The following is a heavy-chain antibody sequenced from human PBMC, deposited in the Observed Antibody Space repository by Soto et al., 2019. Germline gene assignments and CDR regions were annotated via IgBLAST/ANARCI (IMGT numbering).Heavy chain of an antibody. CDR1: GGTFSSYA. CDR2: IIPIFGTA. J-gene: IGHJ4*02. Sequence: SVKVSCKASGGTFSSYAISWVRQAPGQGLEWRGGIIPIFGTANYAQKFQGRVTITADKSTSTAYMELSSLRSEDTAVYYCARTFGGSRYYFDYWGQGTLVTVSS. D-gene: IGHD3-3*01. V-gene: IGHV1-69*06. CDR3: ARTFGGSRYYFDY.